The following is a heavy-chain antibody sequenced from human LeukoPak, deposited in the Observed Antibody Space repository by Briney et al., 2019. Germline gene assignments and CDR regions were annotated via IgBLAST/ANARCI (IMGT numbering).Heavy chain of an antibody. V-gene: IGHV3-9*01. CDR2: ISWNSGSI. Sequence: GRSLTLSCAASRLTFYVYAMHWPPQAPRKAREWGTYISWNSGSIGYADSVKGLFTISGDNAKNSLYLQMNSLRAEDAALYYCAKDPTDTGGLYVDYWGQGTLVTVSS. J-gene: IGHJ4*02. CDR1: RLTFYVYA. CDR3: AKDPTDTGGLYVDY. D-gene: IGHD3-16*01.